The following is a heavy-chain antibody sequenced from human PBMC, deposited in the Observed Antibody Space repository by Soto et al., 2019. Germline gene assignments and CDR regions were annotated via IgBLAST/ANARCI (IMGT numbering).Heavy chain of an antibody. CDR1: GGSISSYY. CDR2: IHYSGST. CDR3: ATNGYNYPNWFDP. V-gene: IGHV4-59*01. Sequence: QVQLQESSPGLVKPSETLSLTCTVSGGSISSYYWSWIRQPPGKGLEWIGYIHYSGSTNYNPSLKSRVTISLDTSKNQFSLKLTSVTAADTAIYYCATNGYNYPNWFDPWGQGTLVTVSS. J-gene: IGHJ5*02. D-gene: IGHD3-22*01.